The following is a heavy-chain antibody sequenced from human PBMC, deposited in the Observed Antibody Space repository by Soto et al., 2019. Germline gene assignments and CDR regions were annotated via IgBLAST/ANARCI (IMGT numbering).Heavy chain of an antibody. J-gene: IGHJ4*02. CDR3: ARGGSRIVATIRGDY. D-gene: IGHD5-12*01. CDR1: GYTFTSYG. Sequence: ASVKVSCKASGYTFTSYGISWVRQAPGQGLEWMGWISAYNGNTNYAQKLQGRVTMTTDTSTSTAYMELRSLRSDDTAVYYCARGGSRIVATIRGDYWGQGTLVTAPQ. CDR2: ISAYNGNT. V-gene: IGHV1-18*01.